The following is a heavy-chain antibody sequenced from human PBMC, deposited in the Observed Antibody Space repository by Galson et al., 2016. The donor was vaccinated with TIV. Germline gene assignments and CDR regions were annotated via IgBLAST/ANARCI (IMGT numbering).Heavy chain of an antibody. J-gene: IGHJ6*02. CDR2: ITYSGSSK. CDR1: GFTRSDYY. CDR3: ARYSGKSYAMDV. Sequence: SLRLSCAASGFTRSDYYMGWIRQAPGKGLEWLSYITYSGSSKYGADSMKGRLTISRDIAKNSMYLDINTLRVQDTAVYHCARYSGKSYAMDVWGQGTTVTVSS. D-gene: IGHD1-26*01. V-gene: IGHV3-11*01.